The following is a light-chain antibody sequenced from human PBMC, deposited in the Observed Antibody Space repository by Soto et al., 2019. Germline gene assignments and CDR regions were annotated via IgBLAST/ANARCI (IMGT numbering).Light chain of an antibody. CDR2: KAS. CDR1: QTISSW. V-gene: IGKV1-5*03. J-gene: IGKJ1*01. CDR3: QQYNSYWT. Sequence: DIQITQSPSNLSGSVGDRATITCRASQTISSWLAWYQQKPGKYPKLLIYKASTLKSGVQSRFSGSGSGTEFTLSISSLKPEDFATVYCQQYNSYWTVGQGTKVDNK.